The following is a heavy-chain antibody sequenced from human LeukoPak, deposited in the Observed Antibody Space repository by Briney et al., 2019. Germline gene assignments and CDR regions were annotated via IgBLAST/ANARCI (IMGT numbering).Heavy chain of an antibody. CDR1: GFTFSTYS. Sequence: GGSLRLSCAGSGFTFSTYSMNWVLQAPGKVLELVSYITGTSSTIWYADSVKGRFTISRDNAKNSLFLQMNSLTAEDTAVYYCARDPGRQSEGAFDIWGQGTMVTVSS. CDR3: ARDPGRQSEGAFDI. D-gene: IGHD3-10*01. CDR2: ITGTSSTI. V-gene: IGHV3-48*01. J-gene: IGHJ3*02.